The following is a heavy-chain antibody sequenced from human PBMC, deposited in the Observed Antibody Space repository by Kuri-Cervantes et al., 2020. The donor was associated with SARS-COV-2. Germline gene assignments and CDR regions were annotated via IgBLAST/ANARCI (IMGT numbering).Heavy chain of an antibody. Sequence: GESLKISCAASGFTFSSYWMHWVRQAPGKGLVWVSRINSDGGSTSYADSVKGRFTISRDNAKNTLYLQMNSLRAEDTAVYYCARDPNYDFWSFDYWGQGTLVTVSS. CDR1: GFTFSSYW. J-gene: IGHJ4*02. CDR3: ARDPNYDFWSFDY. D-gene: IGHD3-3*01. CDR2: INSDGGST. V-gene: IGHV3-74*01.